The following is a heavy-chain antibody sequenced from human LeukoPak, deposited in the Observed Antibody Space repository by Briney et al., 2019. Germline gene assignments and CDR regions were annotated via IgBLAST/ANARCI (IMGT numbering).Heavy chain of an antibody. Sequence: ASVKVSCKAAGYTFIYYYMHWVRQAPGQGLEWLGWIKPNGGGTNYAQKFQGRITMTRDTSISTAYMELSRLRSDDSAVYYCARRTNYYYYSMDVWGQGTTVTVSS. CDR3: ARRTNYYYYSMDV. J-gene: IGHJ6*02. V-gene: IGHV1-2*02. CDR2: IKPNGGGT. CDR1: GYTFIYYY.